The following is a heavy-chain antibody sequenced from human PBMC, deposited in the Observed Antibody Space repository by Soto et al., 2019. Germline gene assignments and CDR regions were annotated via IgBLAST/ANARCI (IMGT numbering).Heavy chain of an antibody. CDR2: MNPNSGNT. D-gene: IGHD3-10*01. V-gene: IGHV1-8*01. CDR3: ARVKVRGTKYGMDV. CDR1: GYTFTSYD. J-gene: IGHJ6*02. Sequence: GASVKVSCKASGYTFTSYDINWVRHATGQGLEWMGWMNPNSGNTGYAQKFQGRVTMTRNTSISTAYMELSSLRSEDTAVYYCARVKVRGTKYGMDVWGQGTTVTVSS.